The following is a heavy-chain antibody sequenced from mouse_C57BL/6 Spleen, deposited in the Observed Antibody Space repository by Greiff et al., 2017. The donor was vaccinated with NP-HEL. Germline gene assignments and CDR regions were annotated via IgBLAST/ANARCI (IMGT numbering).Heavy chain of an antibody. D-gene: IGHD3-3*01. CDR1: GYSITSGYY. CDR3: ARGDCLV. CDR2: ISYDGSN. J-gene: IGHJ1*03. V-gene: IGHV3-6*01. Sequence: EVKLMESGPGLVKPSQSLSLTCSVTGYSITSGYYWNWIRQFPGNKLEWMGYISYDGSNNYNPSLKNRISITRDTSKNQFFLKLNSVTTEDTATYYCARGDCLVWGTGTTVTVSS.